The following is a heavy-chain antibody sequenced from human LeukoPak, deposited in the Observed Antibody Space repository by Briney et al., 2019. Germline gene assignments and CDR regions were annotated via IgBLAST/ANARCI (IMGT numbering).Heavy chain of an antibody. CDR3: ATTITETVD. CDR2: ISYSGGT. J-gene: IGHJ4*02. D-gene: IGHD1/OR15-1a*01. Sequence: SQTLSLTCTVSGGSISSGVYFWTWIRQPPGKGLEWIGYISYSGGTYYNPSLKSRISISVDTSKSQFSLSLNSVTAADTAVYYCATTITETVDWGQGTLVTVSS. V-gene: IGHV4-30-4*08. CDR1: GGSISSGVYF.